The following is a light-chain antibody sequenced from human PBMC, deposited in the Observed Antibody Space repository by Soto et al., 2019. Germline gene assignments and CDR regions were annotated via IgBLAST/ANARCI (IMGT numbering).Light chain of an antibody. Sequence: EVVMTQSPATLSLSPGERATLSCRASQSVSGNLAWYQQKPGQAPRLLIYGASTRVTGVPDRFSASGSGTDFSLTISRLEPEDFAVYYCQQYGTSPWTFGQGTKVDIK. CDR3: QQYGTSPWT. J-gene: IGKJ1*01. V-gene: IGKV3D-15*01. CDR1: QSVSGN. CDR2: GAS.